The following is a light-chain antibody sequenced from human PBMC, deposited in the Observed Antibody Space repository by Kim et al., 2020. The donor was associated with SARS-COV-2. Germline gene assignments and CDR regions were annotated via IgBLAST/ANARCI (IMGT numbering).Light chain of an antibody. Sequence: DIQMTQSPSTLSASVGDRVTITCRASQSISSLLALYQQKPGKTPNLLIYKASSLETRVPSRFSGSGSGTEFTLTISSLQPDDFATYYCQQYNSYPWTFGQGTKVDIK. CDR2: KAS. CDR3: QQYNSYPWT. V-gene: IGKV1-5*03. CDR1: QSISSL. J-gene: IGKJ1*01.